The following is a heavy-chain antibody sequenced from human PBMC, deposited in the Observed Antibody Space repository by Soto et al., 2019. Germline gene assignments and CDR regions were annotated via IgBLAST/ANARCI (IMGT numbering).Heavy chain of an antibody. CDR1: GFTFSSYA. J-gene: IGHJ4*02. CDR3: ARDLEAYYYASGM. V-gene: IGHV3-23*01. Sequence: EVLLLDYGGGLVQPGGSLRLSCAASGFTFSSYAMSWVLQAPGKGLEWVSGIGGSGGSRYYVDSVKGRFTISRDNSKNMLYLQMNSLRAEDTAVYYCARDLEAYYYASGMWGQGTLVTVSS. CDR2: IGGSGGSR. D-gene: IGHD3-10*01.